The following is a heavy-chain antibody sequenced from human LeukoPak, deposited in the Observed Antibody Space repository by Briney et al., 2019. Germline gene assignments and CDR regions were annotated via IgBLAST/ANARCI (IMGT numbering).Heavy chain of an antibody. CDR3: ARVATYYYDSSGYLITPHDAFDI. V-gene: IGHV1-24*01. J-gene: IGHJ3*02. CDR1: GYTLTELS. D-gene: IGHD3-22*01. Sequence: ASVKVSCKVSGYTLTELSMHWVRQAPGKGLEWMGGFDPEDGETIYAQKLQGRVTMTTDTSTSTAYMELRSLRSDDTAVYYCARVATYYYDSSGYLITPHDAFDIWGQGTMVTVSS. CDR2: FDPEDGET.